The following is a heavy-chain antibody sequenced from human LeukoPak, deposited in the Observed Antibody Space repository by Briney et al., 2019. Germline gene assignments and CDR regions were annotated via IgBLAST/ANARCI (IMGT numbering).Heavy chain of an antibody. V-gene: IGHV4-34*01. CDR1: GGSFSGYY. CDR2: INHSGRT. D-gene: IGHD3-22*01. CDR3: ARLDDYYDSSGYYGY. J-gene: IGHJ4*02. Sequence: PSETLSLTCAVYGGSFSGYYWGWIRQPPGKGLEWSGEINHSGRTNYNPSLKSRVTISVDTSKNQFSLKLSSVTAAGTAVYYCARLDDYYDSSGYYGYWGQGTLVTVSS.